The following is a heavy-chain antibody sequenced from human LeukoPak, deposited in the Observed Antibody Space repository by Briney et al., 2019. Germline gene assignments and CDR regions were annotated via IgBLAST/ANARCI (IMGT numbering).Heavy chain of an antibody. CDR1: GFTFSSYA. V-gene: IGHV3-23*01. CDR3: AKDLLILGAREFDY. CDR2: ISGSGGST. D-gene: IGHD1-26*01. J-gene: IGHJ4*02. Sequence: PGGSLRLSCAASGFTFSSYAMSWVRQAPGKGLEWVSDISGSGGSTYYADSVKGRFTISRDNSKNTLYLQMNSLRAEDTAVYYCAKDLLILGAREFDYWGQGTLVTVSS.